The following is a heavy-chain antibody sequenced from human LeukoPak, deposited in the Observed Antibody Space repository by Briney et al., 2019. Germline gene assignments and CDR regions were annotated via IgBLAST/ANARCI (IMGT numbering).Heavy chain of an antibody. CDR3: ARVKMGWASGDYFDY. Sequence: ASVKVSCKASGYTFTSYGISWVRQAPGQGLEWMGWINPNSGGTNYAQKFQGRVTMTRDTSISTAYMELSRLRSDDTAVYYCARVKMGWASGDYFDYWGQGTLVTVSS. D-gene: IGHD5-24*01. V-gene: IGHV1-2*02. CDR1: GYTFTSYG. J-gene: IGHJ4*02. CDR2: INPNSGGT.